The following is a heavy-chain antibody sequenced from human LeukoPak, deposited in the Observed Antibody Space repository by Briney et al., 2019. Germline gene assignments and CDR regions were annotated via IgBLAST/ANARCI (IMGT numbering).Heavy chain of an antibody. D-gene: IGHD5-12*01. CDR3: AKCARYSGYDSDFDY. CDR1: GFTFRSYE. V-gene: IGHV3-23*01. CDR2: ISGSGAGT. J-gene: IGHJ4*02. Sequence: GRSLRPSCAASGFTFRSYEMNWIRQAPGKGLEWVSGISGSGAGTYYADSVKGRFTISRDNSKNTLYLQMNSLRAEDTAAYFCAKCARYSGYDSDFDYWGQGTLVTVSS.